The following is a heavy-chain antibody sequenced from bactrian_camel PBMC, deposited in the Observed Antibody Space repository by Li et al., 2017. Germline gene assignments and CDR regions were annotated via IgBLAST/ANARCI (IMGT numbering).Heavy chain of an antibody. J-gene: IGHJ6*01. Sequence: VESGGGSVQAGGSLSLSCEADVYTFSRHCMGWFRQAPGKEREGVATIHTGLGYTYYADSVKGRFTISQDNAKNTPYLQMNSLKPEDTGLYFCAAGDTWYCLSDFRARNFAYWGQGTQVTVS. CDR2: IHTGLGYT. D-gene: IGHD1*01. CDR3: AAGDTWYCLSDFRARNFAY. V-gene: IGHV3S1*01. CDR1: VYTFSRHC.